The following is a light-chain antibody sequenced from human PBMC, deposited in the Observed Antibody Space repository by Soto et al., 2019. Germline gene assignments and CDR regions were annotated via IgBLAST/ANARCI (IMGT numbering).Light chain of an antibody. J-gene: IGKJ1*01. CDR2: GAS. CDR1: QSVATSQ. Sequence: EIVLTQSPGTLSLSPGERATLFCRASQSVATSQSAWYQQKPGQAPRLLIGASSRATGVPDRFIASGSGTDFTLTISRLEPEDFAVYYCQQFASSPRTFGRGTKVDIK. CDR3: QQFASSPRT. V-gene: IGKV3-20*01.